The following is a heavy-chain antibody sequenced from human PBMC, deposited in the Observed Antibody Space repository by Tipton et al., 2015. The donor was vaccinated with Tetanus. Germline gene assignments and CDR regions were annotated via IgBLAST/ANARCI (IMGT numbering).Heavy chain of an antibody. J-gene: IGHJ5*02. V-gene: IGHV3-23*01. CDR3: VKLQPWVLGGTS. Sequence: SLRLSCAASGFTFKSYAMSWVRQAPGKGLEWVSGLTGSGTKTFYADSVKGRFTISRDNSKNMVYWQMNSLRAEDTAIYYCVKLQPWVLGGTSWGQGTLITVSS. CDR2: LTGSGTKT. CDR1: GFTFKSYA. D-gene: IGHD3-10*01.